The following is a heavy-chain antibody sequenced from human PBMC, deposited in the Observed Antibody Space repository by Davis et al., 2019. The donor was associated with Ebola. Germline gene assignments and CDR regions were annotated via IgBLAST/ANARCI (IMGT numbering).Heavy chain of an antibody. Sequence: GESLKLSCAASGFTFSGSAMHWVRQASGKGLEWVGRIRSKANSYASAYAASVKGRFTISRDDSKNTAYLQMNSLKTEDTAVYYCNMDYGADGMDVWGQGTTVTVSS. CDR3: NMDYGADGMDV. CDR1: GFTFSGSA. CDR2: IRSKANSYAS. V-gene: IGHV3-73*01. J-gene: IGHJ6*02. D-gene: IGHD4-17*01.